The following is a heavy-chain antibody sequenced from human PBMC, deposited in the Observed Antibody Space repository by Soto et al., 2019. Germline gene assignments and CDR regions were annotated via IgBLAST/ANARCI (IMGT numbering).Heavy chain of an antibody. CDR3: ATGTYHADDVYDI. Sequence: QVQLVESGGGLVKPGGSLRLSCAASGFSFSDSFMTWIRQAPGKGLEFVSYINRGSTYTDYAVSVKGRFTISRDNTKNSLYLEMNRLRVEDTAIYYCATGTYHADDVYDIWGQGTFVTVSS. CDR1: GFSFSDSF. CDR2: INRGSTYT. V-gene: IGHV3-11*06. D-gene: IGHD1-26*01. J-gene: IGHJ3*02.